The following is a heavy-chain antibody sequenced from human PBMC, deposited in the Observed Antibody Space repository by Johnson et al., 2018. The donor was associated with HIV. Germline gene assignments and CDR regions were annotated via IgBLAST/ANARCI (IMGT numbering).Heavy chain of an antibody. Sequence: QVQLVESGGGVVRPGGSLRLSCAASGFTFSSYGMHWVRQAPGKGLEWVAVIWYDGSNKYYADSVKGRFTIYRDNSKNTVYLQMHSLRAEDTAVYYCAKGGKYSSHRDDGFDVWGQGTMVTVSS. CDR3: AKGGKYSSHRDDGFDV. V-gene: IGHV3-33*06. D-gene: IGHD6-6*01. CDR1: GFTFSSYG. J-gene: IGHJ3*01. CDR2: IWYDGSNK.